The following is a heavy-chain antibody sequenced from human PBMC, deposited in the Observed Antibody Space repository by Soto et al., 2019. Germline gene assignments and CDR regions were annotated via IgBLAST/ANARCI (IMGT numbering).Heavy chain of an antibody. Sequence: SETLSLTCTASGGSITSSSHFWGWVRQPPGKGLEWIGTIYFTGNTYYTPSLKSRLTMSIDTSKNEFSLRLNSVTAADTAVYYCAGQTFTIAAASYGRSNWFDPWGPGTLVTVSA. CDR3: AGQTFTIAAASYGRSNWFDP. J-gene: IGHJ5*02. D-gene: IGHD6-25*01. CDR1: GGSITSSSHF. V-gene: IGHV4-39*01. CDR2: IYFTGNT.